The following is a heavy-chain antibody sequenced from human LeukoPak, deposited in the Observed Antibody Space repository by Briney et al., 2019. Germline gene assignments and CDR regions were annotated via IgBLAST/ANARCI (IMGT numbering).Heavy chain of an antibody. CDR3: ARGPGSGYYLTAFDI. CDR2: IWYDGGNK. CDR1: GFTFSSYG. Sequence: PGGSLRLSCAASGFTFSSYGIRWVRQAPGKGLEWVSVIWYDGGNKYYADSVKGRFTISRDNSKNALYLQMNSLRAKDTAAYYCARGPGSGYYLTAFDIWGQGTMVTVSS. V-gene: IGHV3-33*08. J-gene: IGHJ3*02. D-gene: IGHD3-22*01.